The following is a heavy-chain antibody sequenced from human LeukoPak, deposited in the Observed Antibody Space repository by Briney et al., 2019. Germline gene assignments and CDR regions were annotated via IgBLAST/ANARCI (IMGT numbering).Heavy chain of an antibody. CDR2: IFYSGNT. CDR1: GGPISDFY. D-gene: IGHD6-19*01. J-gene: IGHJ4*02. V-gene: IGHV4-59*04. CDR3: ARFVVGQWLINY. Sequence: SETLSLTCTVSGGPISDFYWSWIRQSPEKGLEWNGNIFYSGNTNYNPSLKSRVTVAVDTSKNQFSLKLSSVTAADTAVYYCARFVVGQWLINYWGQGALVTVSS.